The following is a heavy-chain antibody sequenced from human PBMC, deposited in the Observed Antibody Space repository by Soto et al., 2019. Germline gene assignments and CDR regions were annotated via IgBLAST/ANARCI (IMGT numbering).Heavy chain of an antibody. Sequence: ESGGVLVQPGGSLRLSCVASGFTFDSHWMHWVRQAPGEGLVWVSRIKTDGYAAAYADSVKGRFTISRDNTKNTVYLKRNSLRDEATAVYFCVRESGVAADCWGQGTLVTVSS. CDR3: VRESGVAADC. J-gene: IGHJ4*02. V-gene: IGHV3-74*01. D-gene: IGHD6-19*01. CDR2: IKTDGYAA. CDR1: GFTFDSHW.